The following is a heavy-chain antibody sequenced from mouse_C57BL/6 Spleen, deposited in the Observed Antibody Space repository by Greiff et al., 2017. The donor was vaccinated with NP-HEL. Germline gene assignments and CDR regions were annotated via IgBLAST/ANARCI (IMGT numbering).Heavy chain of an antibody. CDR3: ARGGTAQATYAMDY. CDR1: GYTFTDYN. V-gene: IGHV1-18*01. Sequence: EVKLMESGPELVKPGASVKIPCKASGYTFTDYNMDWVKQSHGKSLEWIGDINPNNGGTIYNQKFKGKATLTVDKSSSTAYMELRSLTSEDTAVYYCARGGTAQATYAMDYWGQGTSVTVSS. CDR2: INPNNGGT. J-gene: IGHJ4*01. D-gene: IGHD3-2*02.